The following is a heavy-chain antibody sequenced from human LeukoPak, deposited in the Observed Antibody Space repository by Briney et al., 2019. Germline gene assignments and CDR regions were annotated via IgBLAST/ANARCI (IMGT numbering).Heavy chain of an antibody. D-gene: IGHD3-22*01. Sequence: GESLKISCKGSGYSFTSYWIVWVRQMPGKGLEWMGIIYPGDSDTRYSPSFQGQVTISADKSISTAYLQWSSLKASDTAMYYCARATEIQDSYYDSSGYYRPILHDAFDIWGQGTMVTVSS. CDR3: ARATEIQDSYYDSSGYYRPILHDAFDI. J-gene: IGHJ3*02. CDR1: GYSFTSYW. V-gene: IGHV5-51*01. CDR2: IYPGDSDT.